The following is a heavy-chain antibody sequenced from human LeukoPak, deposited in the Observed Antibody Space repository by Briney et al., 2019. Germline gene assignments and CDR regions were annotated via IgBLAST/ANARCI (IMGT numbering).Heavy chain of an antibody. D-gene: IGHD2-2*01. CDR3: VRAAPRDCSPASCSLFDT. CDR2: IMIGGDGK. J-gene: IGHJ4*02. V-gene: IGHV3-23*01. Sequence: PGGSLRLSCAGSGFTFNIYAMSWVRRAPRKGLEWVSTIMIGGDGKHYADSVKGRFTISRDRSESTLYLQMNGLRADDTAVYYCVRAAPRDCSPASCSLFDTWGQGTLVTVSS. CDR1: GFTFNIYA.